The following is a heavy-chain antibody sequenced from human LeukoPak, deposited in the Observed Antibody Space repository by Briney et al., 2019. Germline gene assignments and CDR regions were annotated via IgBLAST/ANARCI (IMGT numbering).Heavy chain of an antibody. CDR3: ARLDLWLAYDY. J-gene: IGHJ4*02. CDR2: INSDGRST. D-gene: IGHD6-19*01. Sequence: GGSLRLSCAASGFTFSSYWMHWVRQVPGKGLVWVSRINSDGRSTDYADSVKGRFTISRDNAKNTLYLQMNSLRAEDTAVYYCARLDLWLAYDYWGQGTLVTVSS. V-gene: IGHV3-74*01. CDR1: GFTFSSYW.